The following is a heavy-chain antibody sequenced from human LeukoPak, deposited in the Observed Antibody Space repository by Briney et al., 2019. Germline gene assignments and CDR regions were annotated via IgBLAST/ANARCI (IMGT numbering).Heavy chain of an antibody. CDR3: ARQGGDYFDY. D-gene: IGHD1-26*01. J-gene: IGHJ4*02. V-gene: IGHV4-38-2*01. Sequence: PSETLSLTCAVSGYSISSGCYWGWIRQPPGKGLEWIGSIYHSGSTYYNPSLKSRVTISVDTSKNQFSLKLSSVTAADTAVYYCARQGGDYFDYWGQGTLVTVSS. CDR1: GYSISSGCY. CDR2: IYHSGST.